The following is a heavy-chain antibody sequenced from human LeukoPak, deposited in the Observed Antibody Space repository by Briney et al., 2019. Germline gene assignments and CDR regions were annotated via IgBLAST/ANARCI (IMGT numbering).Heavy chain of an antibody. CDR1: GGSISSSSYY. V-gene: IGHV4-39*07. Sequence: SETLSLTCTVSGGSISSSSYYWGWIRQPPGKGLEWIGSIYYSGSTYYNPSLKSRVTMSLDTSKNQFSLKLSSVTAADTAVYYCARVRNLEGPTFDNWGQGTLVTVSS. J-gene: IGHJ4*02. CDR3: ARVRNLEGPTFDN. CDR2: IYYSGST. D-gene: IGHD1-1*01.